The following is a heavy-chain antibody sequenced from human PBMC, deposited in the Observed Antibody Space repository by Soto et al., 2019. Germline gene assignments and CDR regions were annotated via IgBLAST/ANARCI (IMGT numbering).Heavy chain of an antibody. CDR1: GGSISSYY. D-gene: IGHD3-22*01. Sequence: ETLSLTCTVSGGSISSYYWSWIRQPPGKGLEWIGYIYYSGSTNYNPSLKSRVTISVDTSKNQFSLKLSSVTAADTAVYYCATHDSSGYYGGYFDYWGQGTLVTVSS. V-gene: IGHV4-59*01. J-gene: IGHJ4*02. CDR3: ATHDSSGYYGGYFDY. CDR2: IYYSGST.